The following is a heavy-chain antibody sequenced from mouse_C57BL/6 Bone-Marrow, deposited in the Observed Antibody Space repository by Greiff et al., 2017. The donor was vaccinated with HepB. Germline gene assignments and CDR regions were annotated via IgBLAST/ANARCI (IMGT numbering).Heavy chain of an antibody. Sequence: VQLQQSGAELVKPGASVKLSCKASGYTFTSYWMHWVKQRPGQGLEWIGMIHPNSGSTNYNEKFKSKATLTVDKSSSTAYMQLSSLTSEDSAVYYCARRSSYPFDYWGQGTTLTVSS. CDR2: IHPNSGST. D-gene: IGHD1-1*01. J-gene: IGHJ2*01. CDR1: GYTFTSYW. CDR3: ARRSSYPFDY. V-gene: IGHV1-64*01.